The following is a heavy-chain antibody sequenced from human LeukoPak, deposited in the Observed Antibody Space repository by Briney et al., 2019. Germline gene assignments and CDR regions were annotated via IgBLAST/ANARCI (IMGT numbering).Heavy chain of an antibody. D-gene: IGHD5-18*01. CDR1: GGSFSGYY. CDR2: INHSGST. V-gene: IGHV4-34*01. Sequence: PSETLSLTCAVYGGSFSGYYWSWIRQPPGKGLEWIGEINHSGSTNYSPSLKSRVTISVDTSKNQFSLKLSSVAAADTAVYYCARVGYSYSPLDYWGQGTLVTVSS. J-gene: IGHJ4*02. CDR3: ARVGYSYSPLDY.